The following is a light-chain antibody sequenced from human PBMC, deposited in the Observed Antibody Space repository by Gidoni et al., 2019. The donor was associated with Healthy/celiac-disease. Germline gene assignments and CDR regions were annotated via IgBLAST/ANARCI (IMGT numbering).Light chain of an antibody. J-gene: IGKJ4*01. CDR1: QRISSY. CDR3: QQSYSAPLT. V-gene: IGKV1-39*01. Sequence: DIQMTQSPSSLSASVGDRVTITCRESQRISSYLTWYQQKPGNAPKLLIYAAASLQSGVPSRFSGRGSGTDFILTISSLQPEDFATYYCQQSYSAPLTFGGGTKVEIK. CDR2: AAA.